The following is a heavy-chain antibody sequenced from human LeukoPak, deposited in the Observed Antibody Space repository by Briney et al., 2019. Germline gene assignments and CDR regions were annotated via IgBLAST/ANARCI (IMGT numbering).Heavy chain of an antibody. D-gene: IGHD3-3*01. V-gene: IGHV3-30*18. CDR3: AKEGGLRLLEGLLRD. Sequence: GRSLRLSCAASGFTFSSYGMHWVRQAPGKGLEWVAVISYDGSNKYYADSVKGRFTISRDNSKNTLYLQMNSLKAEDTAAYYCAKEGGLRLLEGLLRDWGQGSLVTVSS. CDR2: ISYDGSNK. J-gene: IGHJ4*02. CDR1: GFTFSSYG.